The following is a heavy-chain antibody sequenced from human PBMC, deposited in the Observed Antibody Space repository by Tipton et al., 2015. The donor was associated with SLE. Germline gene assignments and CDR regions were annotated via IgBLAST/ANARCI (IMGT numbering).Heavy chain of an antibody. D-gene: IGHD6-13*01. CDR3: ARGDLASAGDNWFDP. J-gene: IGHJ5*02. V-gene: IGHV3-23*01. CDR1: GFTFRSYG. Sequence: SLRLSCAASGFTFRSYGMNWVRQAPGKGLEWVSTITGSGGLTDYADSVEGRFTISRDNSKNTVSLQMNSLRDEDSAVYYCARGDLASAGDNWFDPWGQGTLVTVSS. CDR2: ITGSGGLT.